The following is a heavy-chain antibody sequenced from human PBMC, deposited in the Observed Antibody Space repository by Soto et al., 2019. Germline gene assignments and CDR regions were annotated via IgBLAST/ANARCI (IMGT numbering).Heavy chain of an antibody. V-gene: IGHV2-26*01. CDR3: ARAYSSSWEFIDFDY. D-gene: IGHD6-13*01. J-gene: IGHJ4*02. CDR2: IFSNDEK. CDR1: GFSLSNARMG. Sequence: SGPTLVNPTETLTLTCTVSGFSLSNARMGVSWIRQPPGKALEWLAHIFSNDEKSYSTSLKSRLTISKDTSKSQVVLTMTNMDPVDTATYYCARAYSSSWEFIDFDYWGQGTLVTVSS.